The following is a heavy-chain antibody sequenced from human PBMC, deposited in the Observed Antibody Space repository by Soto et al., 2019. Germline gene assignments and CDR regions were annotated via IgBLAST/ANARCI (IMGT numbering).Heavy chain of an antibody. CDR3: ARGRWRDGYY. D-gene: IGHD4-17*01. V-gene: IGHV4-61*01. CDR1: GGSVSSGSYY. Sequence: WETLSLTCTVSGGSVSSGSYYWSWIRQPPGKGLEWIGYIYYSGSTNYNPSLKSRVTISVDTSKNQFSLKLSSVTAADTAVYYCARGRWRDGYYWGQGTLVTVSS. J-gene: IGHJ4*02. CDR2: IYYSGST.